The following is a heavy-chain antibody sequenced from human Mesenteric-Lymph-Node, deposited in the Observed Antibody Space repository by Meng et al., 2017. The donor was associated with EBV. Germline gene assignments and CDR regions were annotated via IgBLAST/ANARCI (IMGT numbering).Heavy chain of an antibody. CDR3: AIDCLARMVKGGSFEP. CDR2: TYYRSEWYN. CDR1: WYSFSSNSAA. V-gene: IGHV6-1*01. Sequence: QVQLQQSGPGLVKPSXPLSLPCTXSWYSFSSNSAAWNWIRQSPSRGLEWLGRTYYRSEWYNDYAVSVKSRITINPDTSKNQFSLQLNSVTSEDTGEYYCAIDCLARMVKGGSFEPWVLVPLVTVSS. J-gene: IGHJ5*02. D-gene: IGHD3-10*01.